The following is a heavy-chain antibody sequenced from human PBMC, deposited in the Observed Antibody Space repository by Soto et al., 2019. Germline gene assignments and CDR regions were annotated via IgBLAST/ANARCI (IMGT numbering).Heavy chain of an antibody. J-gene: IGHJ6*02. V-gene: IGHV5-51*01. Sequence: GESLKISCQGYGYNFATHWIGWDRHNARKGLERMWIIFPGDAETRYSPSFQRHITISADKTISIGYLRWSSLKASDPSIYYYWTPGGYGTEIWGQGTTVTVSS. CDR1: GYNFATHW. CDR3: WTPGGYGTEI. D-gene: IGHD2-15*01. CDR2: IFPGDAET.